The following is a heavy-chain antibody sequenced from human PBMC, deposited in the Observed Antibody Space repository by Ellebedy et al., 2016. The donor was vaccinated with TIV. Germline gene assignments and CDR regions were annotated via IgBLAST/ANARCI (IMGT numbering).Heavy chain of an antibody. Sequence: KVSXXGSGYSFTSYWIGWVRQMPGKGLEWMGIIYPGDSDTRYSPSFQGQVTIAADKSISTAYLQWDSLKASDTAIYYCARRGIYDSSGFLGFEYWGQGALVTVSS. V-gene: IGHV5-51*01. CDR3: ARRGIYDSSGFLGFEY. CDR2: IYPGDSDT. CDR1: GYSFTSYW. J-gene: IGHJ4*02. D-gene: IGHD3-22*01.